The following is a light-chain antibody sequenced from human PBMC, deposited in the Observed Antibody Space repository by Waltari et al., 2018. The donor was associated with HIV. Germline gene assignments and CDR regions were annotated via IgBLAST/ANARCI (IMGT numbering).Light chain of an antibody. J-gene: IGLJ3*02. CDR3: QTWGTGIQV. CDR2: VNGDGSH. CDR1: SGHRSYA. V-gene: IGLV4-69*02. Sequence: QVVLTQSPFASASLGASVKLTCTLSSGHRSYAIAWHQQQSEKGPRYLMKVNGDGSHIKGDGIPDRFSGSSSGAERYLTISSLQFEDEADYYCQTWGTGIQVFGGGTKLTAL.